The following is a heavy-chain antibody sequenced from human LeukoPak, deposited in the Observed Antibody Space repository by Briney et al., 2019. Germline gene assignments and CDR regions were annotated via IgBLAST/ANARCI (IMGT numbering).Heavy chain of an antibody. Sequence: ASVKVSCKASTYTFTSYGINWVRQAPGQGLEWMGWIITYNGDTNYAQKFQGRVTMTTDTSTSTAYMELRSLTSDNTAIYYCASMVRGVNIHYYYMDVWGKGTTVTVS. V-gene: IGHV1-18*01. CDR1: TYTFTSYG. CDR2: IITYNGDT. J-gene: IGHJ6*03. D-gene: IGHD3-10*01. CDR3: ASMVRGVNIHYYYMDV.